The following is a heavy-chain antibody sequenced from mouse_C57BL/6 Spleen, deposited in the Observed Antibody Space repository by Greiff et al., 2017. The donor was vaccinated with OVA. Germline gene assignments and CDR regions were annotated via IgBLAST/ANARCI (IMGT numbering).Heavy chain of an antibody. Sequence: EVQVVESGGGLVKPGGSLKLSCAASGFTFSSYAMSWVRQTPEKRLEWVATISDGGSYTYYPDNVKGRFTISRDNAKNNLYLQMSHLKSEDTAMYYCARDHYYGSSYTGYFDVWGTGTTVTVSS. V-gene: IGHV5-4*01. CDR2: ISDGGSYT. CDR3: ARDHYYGSSYTGYFDV. J-gene: IGHJ1*03. CDR1: GFTFSSYA. D-gene: IGHD1-1*01.